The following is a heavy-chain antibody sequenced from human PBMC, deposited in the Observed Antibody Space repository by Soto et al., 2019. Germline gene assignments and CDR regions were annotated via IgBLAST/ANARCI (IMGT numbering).Heavy chain of an antibody. CDR1: GFTFSDDY. J-gene: IGHJ4*02. V-gene: IGHV3-11*01. D-gene: IGHD4-17*01. Sequence: QVQLEESGGGLVKPGGSLRLSCAASGFTFSDDYMSWIRQAPGKGLEWVSYISSSGNTIYYSDYVKGRFTISRDNAKNSLYLQMNSLRAEDSAVYYCARDPFYGDYDSSFDYWGQGTLVTVSS. CDR3: ARDPFYGDYDSSFDY. CDR2: ISSSGNTI.